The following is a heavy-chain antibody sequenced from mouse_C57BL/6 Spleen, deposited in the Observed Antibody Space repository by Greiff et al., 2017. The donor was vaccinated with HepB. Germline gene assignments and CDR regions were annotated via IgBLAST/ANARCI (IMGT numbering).Heavy chain of an antibody. CDR3: ARREITFAY. V-gene: IGHV1-50*01. Sequence: VQLQQPGAELVKPGASVKLSCKASGYTFTSYWMQWVKQRPGQGLEWIGEIDPSDSYTNYNQKFKGKATLTVDTSSSTAYMQLSSLTSEDSAVYYCARREITFAYWGQGTLVTVSA. CDR1: GYTFTSYW. J-gene: IGHJ3*01. CDR2: IDPSDSYT. D-gene: IGHD2-4*01.